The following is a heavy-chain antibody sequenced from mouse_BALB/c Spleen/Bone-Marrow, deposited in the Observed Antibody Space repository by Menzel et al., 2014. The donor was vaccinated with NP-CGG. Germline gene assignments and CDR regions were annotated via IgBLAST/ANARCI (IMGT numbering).Heavy chain of an antibody. V-gene: IGHV1-7*01. CDR1: GYTLTSYW. J-gene: IGHJ4*01. CDR2: INPSSGYT. Sequence: VQLQQSGAELAKPGASVKMSCKASGYTLTSYWMHWVKQRPGQGLEWIGYINPSSGYTEFNQRLKDKATLTADRSSSTPYMQLSSLTSEDSAVYYCARGYYVMDYWGQGTSVTVSS. CDR3: ARGYYVMDY.